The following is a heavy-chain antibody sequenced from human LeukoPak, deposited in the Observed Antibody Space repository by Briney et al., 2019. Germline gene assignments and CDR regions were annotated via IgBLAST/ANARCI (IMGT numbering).Heavy chain of an antibody. CDR1: GGSISSYY. CDR2: IHYSGST. D-gene: IGHD6-19*01. J-gene: IGHJ6*02. V-gene: IGHV4-59*01. Sequence: SETLSLTCTVSGGSISSYYWSWIRQPPGKGLEWIGYIHYSGSTNYNPSLKSRVTISVDTSKNQFSLKLSSVTAADTAVYYCARDIAVAGYYYYYGMDVWGQGTTVTVSS. CDR3: ARDIAVAGYYYYYGMDV.